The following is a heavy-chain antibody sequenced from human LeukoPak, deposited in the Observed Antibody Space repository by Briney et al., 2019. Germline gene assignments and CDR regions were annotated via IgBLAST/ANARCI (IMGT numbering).Heavy chain of an antibody. J-gene: IGHJ4*02. Sequence: ASVKVSCKASGYTFTGYYMHWVRQAPGQGLEWMGWINPNSGATNNAQKFQGRVTVNRDRSISTVYMDLNKLRSDDTAVYYCARSGITTIPNFDYWGQGSLVTVSS. CDR3: ARSGITTIPNFDY. CDR2: INPNSGAT. CDR1: GYTFTGYY. V-gene: IGHV1-2*02. D-gene: IGHD5-12*01.